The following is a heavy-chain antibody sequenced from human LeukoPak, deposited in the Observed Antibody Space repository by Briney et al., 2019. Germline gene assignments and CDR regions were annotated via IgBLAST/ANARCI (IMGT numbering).Heavy chain of an antibody. CDR2: INQDGNDK. CDR3: AREHYNYYMDV. J-gene: IGHJ6*03. CDR1: GFTFSSYW. V-gene: IGHV3-7*03. Sequence: GGSLRLSCAASGFTFSSYWMSWVRQAPGKGLEWVANINQDGNDKYYVDSVKGRFTISRDNARTTLYLQMNSLRVEDTALYYCAREHYNYYMDVWGKGTTVTVSS.